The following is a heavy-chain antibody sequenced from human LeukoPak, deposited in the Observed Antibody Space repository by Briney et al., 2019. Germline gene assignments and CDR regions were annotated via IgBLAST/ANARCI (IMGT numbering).Heavy chain of an antibody. V-gene: IGHV3-30-3*01. J-gene: IGHJ4*02. CDR2: ISNDGADK. Sequence: GGSLRLSCAASEFTFTNYGMHWVRQAPGKGLEWVAVISNDGADKYYADSVKGRFSISRDNSENTLYLQMNSLRPEDTAVYYCARVRVILTTMASFAYWGQGSLVTVSP. CDR3: ARVRVILTTMASFAY. D-gene: IGHD3-9*01. CDR1: EFTFTNYG.